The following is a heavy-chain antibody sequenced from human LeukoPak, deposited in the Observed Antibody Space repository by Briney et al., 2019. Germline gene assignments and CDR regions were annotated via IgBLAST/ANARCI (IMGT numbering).Heavy chain of an antibody. CDR2: ISYDGSNK. J-gene: IGHJ6*02. Sequence: GGSLRLSCAASGFTFNSYGMHWVRQAPGKGLEWVAVISYDGSNKYYADSVKGRFTISRDNSKNTLYLQMNSLRAEDTAVYYCAKDLGFLFYGMDVWGQGTTVTVSS. V-gene: IGHV3-30*18. CDR1: GFTFNSYG. D-gene: IGHD3-16*01. CDR3: AKDLGFLFYGMDV.